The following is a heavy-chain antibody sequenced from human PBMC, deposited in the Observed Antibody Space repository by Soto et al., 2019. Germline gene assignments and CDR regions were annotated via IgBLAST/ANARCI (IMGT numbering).Heavy chain of an antibody. CDR2: ISGSGENT. CDR1: GFTFSSNA. V-gene: IGHV3-23*01. CDR3: AKHVTGPNSPFDY. D-gene: IGHD7-27*01. J-gene: IGHJ4*02. Sequence: GGSLRLSCAASGFTFSSNAMSWVRQAPGKGLEWISRISGSGENTYYADSVKGRFTVSRDNSKNTLDLQMNSLRAEDTAVYYCAKHVTGPNSPFDYWGQGTLVTVSS.